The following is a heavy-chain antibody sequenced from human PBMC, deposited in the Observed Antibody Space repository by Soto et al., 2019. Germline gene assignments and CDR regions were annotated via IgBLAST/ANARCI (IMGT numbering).Heavy chain of an antibody. D-gene: IGHD2-2*01. Sequence: SETLSLTCAVYGGSFSGYYWSWIRQPPGKGLEWIGEINHSGSTNYNPSLKSRVTISVDTSKNQFSLKLSSVTAADTAVYYCASGKLGYCSSTSCYRWGYYYYSGMDVWGQGTTVTVSS. CDR3: ASGKLGYCSSTSCYRWGYYYYSGMDV. V-gene: IGHV4-34*01. CDR1: GGSFSGYY. J-gene: IGHJ6*02. CDR2: INHSGST.